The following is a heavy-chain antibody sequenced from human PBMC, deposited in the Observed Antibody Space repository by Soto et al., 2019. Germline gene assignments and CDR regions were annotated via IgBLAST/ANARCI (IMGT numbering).Heavy chain of an antibody. CDR1: GFTFSNAW. D-gene: IGHD3-10*01. V-gene: IGHV3-15*07. J-gene: IGHJ4*01. CDR2: IKSKTDGGTT. Sequence: GGSLRLSCAAPGFTFSNAWINWVRQAPGKGLEWVGRIKSKTDGGTTDFAAPVKGRFAISRDDSKNMVYLQMNSLKTEDTAVYYCTTVSYITTVIIRFDYWGHGPLVTVPQ. CDR3: TTVSYITTVIIRFDY.